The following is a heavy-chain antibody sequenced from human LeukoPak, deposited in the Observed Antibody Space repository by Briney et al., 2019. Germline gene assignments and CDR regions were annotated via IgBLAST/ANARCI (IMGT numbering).Heavy chain of an antibody. D-gene: IGHD3-22*01. Sequence: SETLSLTCTVSGGSNSSYYWGWIRQPPGKGLEWIGSIYYSGSTYYNPSLKSRVTISVDTSKNQFSLKLSSVTAADTAVYYCARDLSSGSKGFDYWGQGTLVTVSS. CDR2: IYYSGST. CDR3: ARDLSSGSKGFDY. CDR1: GGSNSSYY. V-gene: IGHV4-39*07. J-gene: IGHJ4*02.